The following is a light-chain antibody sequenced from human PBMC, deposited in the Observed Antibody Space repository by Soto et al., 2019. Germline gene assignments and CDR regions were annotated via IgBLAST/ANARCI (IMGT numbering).Light chain of an antibody. CDR3: PSYAGSNIWV. J-gene: IGLJ3*02. CDR2: EVS. V-gene: IGLV2-8*01. Sequence: QSALTQPPSASGSPGQSVTISCTGTSSDVGAYNYVSWYQQYPGKAPKLMIYEVSKRPSGVPDRFSGSKSGKTASLPVSGLQPEDEAEYYCPSYAGSNIWVFGGGTKLTVL. CDR1: SSDVGAYNY.